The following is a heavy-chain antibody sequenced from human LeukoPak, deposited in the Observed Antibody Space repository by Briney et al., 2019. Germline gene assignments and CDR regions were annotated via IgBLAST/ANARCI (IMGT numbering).Heavy chain of an antibody. V-gene: IGHV3-7*03. CDR3: ARDAAAEVIMDYFDY. CDR1: GFTFSSYW. J-gene: IGHJ4*02. CDR2: IKQDGSEK. Sequence: PGGSLRLSCAASGFTFSSYWMSWVRQAPGKGLEWVANIKQDGSEKYYVDSVKGRFTISRDNAKNSLYLQMNSLRAEDTAVYYCARDAAAEVIMDYFDYWGQGTLVTVSS. D-gene: IGHD3-10*01.